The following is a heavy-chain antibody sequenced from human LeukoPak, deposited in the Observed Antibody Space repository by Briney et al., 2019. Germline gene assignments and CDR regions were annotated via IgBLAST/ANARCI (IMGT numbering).Heavy chain of an antibody. CDR3: ARSINWVKVYFDY. CDR1: GFTFSDYW. Sequence: PGGSLRLSCAASGFTFSDYWMTWVRQAPGKGLEWVANIKPDGSEKYYVDSVKGRFTISRDNAKNSLYLQMNSLRSEDTAVYYCARSINWVKVYFDYWGQGTLVTVSS. V-gene: IGHV3-7*03. J-gene: IGHJ4*02. CDR2: IKPDGSEK. D-gene: IGHD7-27*01.